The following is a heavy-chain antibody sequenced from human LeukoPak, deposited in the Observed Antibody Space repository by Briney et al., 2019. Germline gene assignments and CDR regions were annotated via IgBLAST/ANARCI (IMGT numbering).Heavy chain of an antibody. CDR1: GGTFSSYA. V-gene: IGHV1-69*13. CDR3: ARDENPYYYDSSGYYYDWLLDY. Sequence: SVKVSCKASGGTFSSYAISWVRQAPGQGLEWMGGIIPIFGTANYAQKFQGRVTITADESTSTAYMELSSLRSEDTAVYYCARDENPYYYDSSGYYYDWLLDYWGQGTLVTVSS. J-gene: IGHJ4*02. D-gene: IGHD3-22*01. CDR2: IIPIFGTA.